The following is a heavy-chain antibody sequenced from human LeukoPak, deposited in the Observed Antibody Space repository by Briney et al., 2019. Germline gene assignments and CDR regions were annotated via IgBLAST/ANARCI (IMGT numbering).Heavy chain of an antibody. CDR1: GYTFTGYY. CDR3: ARSLLWSRLAYFDY. V-gene: IGHV1-2*02. CDR2: INPNSGDT. J-gene: IGHJ4*02. D-gene: IGHD3-10*01. Sequence: GSVRVSCKASGYTFTGYYMHWVGQAPGQGLEWMGWINPNSGDTDYAQTFQGRVTMTRDTSISTAYMALSRLRSDDTAVYYCARSLLWSRLAYFDYWGQGTLVTVSS.